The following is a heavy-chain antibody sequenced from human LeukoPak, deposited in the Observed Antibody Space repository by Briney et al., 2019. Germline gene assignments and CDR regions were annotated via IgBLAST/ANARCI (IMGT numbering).Heavy chain of an antibody. V-gene: IGHV5-51*01. J-gene: IGHJ4*01. CDR1: GYSFATHW. CDR2: IYHGDTDT. CDR3: ARRYYGDYLDFFDY. Sequence: GESRKISCKASGYSFATHWIAWVRQMPGKGLEWMGNIYHGDTDTRYSPSFEGQVTVSADKSITTAYLQWSSLKASDTAMYYCARRYYGDYLDFFDYWGQGTLFTVSS. D-gene: IGHD4-17*01.